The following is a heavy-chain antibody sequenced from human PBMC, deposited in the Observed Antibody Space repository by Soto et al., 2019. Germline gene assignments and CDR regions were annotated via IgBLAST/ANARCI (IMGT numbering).Heavy chain of an antibody. V-gene: IGHV4-59*01. J-gene: IGHJ5*02. CDR1: GGSISSYY. CDR2: IYYSGST. Sequence: PXGTLSLTCTVSGGSISSYYWSGIRQPPGKGLEWIGYIYYSGSTNYNPSLKSRVTISVDTSKNQFSLKLSSVTAADTAVYYCARAPIVVVPAAIGDPPWYNWFDPWGQGTLVTVSS. D-gene: IGHD2-2*02. CDR3: ARAPIVVVPAAIGDPPWYNWFDP.